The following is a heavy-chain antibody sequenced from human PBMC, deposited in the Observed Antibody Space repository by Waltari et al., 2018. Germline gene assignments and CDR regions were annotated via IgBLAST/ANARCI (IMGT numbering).Heavy chain of an antibody. V-gene: IGHV4-34*01. CDR1: GGSFSGYY. CDR2: INHSGST. CDR3: ARLVVPAAPKRYYYYYYGMDV. D-gene: IGHD2-2*01. Sequence: QVQLQQWGAGLLKPSETLSLTCAVFGGSFSGYYWSWIRQPPGTGLEWIGEINHSGSTNYNPSLKSRVTISVDTSKNQFSLKLSSVTAADTAVYYCARLVVPAAPKRYYYYYYGMDVWGQGTTVTVSS. J-gene: IGHJ6*02.